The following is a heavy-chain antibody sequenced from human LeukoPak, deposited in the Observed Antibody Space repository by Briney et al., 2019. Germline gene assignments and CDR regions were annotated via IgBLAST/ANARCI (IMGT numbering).Heavy chain of an antibody. J-gene: IGHJ4*02. CDR1: GFTFSTYS. D-gene: IGHD1-7*01. CDR3: AKDERNWNYNLASQTYD. V-gene: IGHV3-23*01. Sequence: GGSLRLSCAASGFTFSTYSMNWVRQAPGKGLEWVSAISDSGVSTYYADSVRGRFTVSRDNSKNTLYLQMSSLRAEDTAVYYCAKDERNWNYNLASQTYDWGQGTLVTVSS. CDR2: ISDSGVST.